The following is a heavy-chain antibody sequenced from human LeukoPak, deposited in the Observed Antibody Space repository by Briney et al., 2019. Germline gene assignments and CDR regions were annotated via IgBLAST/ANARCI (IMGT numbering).Heavy chain of an antibody. V-gene: IGHV3-48*01. CDR2: INHWDGTV. CDR3: ARDFRDVTLDY. Sequence: GGSLRLSCAASGFTFSSYGMHWVRQAPGKGLEWVSYINHWDGTVYYADSVQGRFTISRDNAKNSLYPQMNSLRGEDTAVYYCARDFRDVTLDYWGQGTLVTVSS. CDR1: GFTFSSYG. D-gene: IGHD2-21*02. J-gene: IGHJ4*02.